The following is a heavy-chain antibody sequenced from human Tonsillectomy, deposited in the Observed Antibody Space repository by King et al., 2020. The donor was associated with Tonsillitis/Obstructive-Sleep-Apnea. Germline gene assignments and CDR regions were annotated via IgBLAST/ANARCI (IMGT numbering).Heavy chain of an antibody. V-gene: IGHV4-39*01. CDR3: ARHTPISSGWYYFDY. Sequence: QLQESGPGLVKPSETLSLTCTVSGGSISSSSYYWGWIRQPPGKGLEWIGSIYYSGNNYYNPTLQSRVTISVDTSQNQFSLKLSSVTAADTAVYYCARHTPISSGWYYFDYWGQGTLVTVSS. CDR2: IYYSGNN. J-gene: IGHJ4*02. CDR1: GGSISSSSYY. D-gene: IGHD6-19*01.